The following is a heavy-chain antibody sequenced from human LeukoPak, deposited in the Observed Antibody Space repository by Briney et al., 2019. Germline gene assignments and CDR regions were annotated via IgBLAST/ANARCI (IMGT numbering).Heavy chain of an antibody. CDR1: GFTFSIYS. CDR3: ARGGTTFEK. Sequence: GGSLRLSCAASGFTFSIYSMNWVRQAPGKGLEWVSSISSSSSYIYYADSGKGRFTISRDNAKNSLYLQMNSLRADDTAVYYCARGGTTFEKWGQGTLVTVSS. V-gene: IGHV3-21*01. D-gene: IGHD2/OR15-2a*01. J-gene: IGHJ4*02. CDR2: ISSSSSYI.